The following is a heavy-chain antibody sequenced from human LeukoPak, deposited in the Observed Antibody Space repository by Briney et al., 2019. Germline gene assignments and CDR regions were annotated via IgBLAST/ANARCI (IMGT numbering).Heavy chain of an antibody. CDR3: ARLPYGSGSIPTYYFDY. D-gene: IGHD3-10*01. V-gene: IGHV5-51*01. J-gene: IGHJ4*02. CDR1: GYSFTSYW. Sequence: GESLKISCKGSGYSFTSYWIGWVRQMPGKGLEWMGIIYPGDSDTRYSPSFQGQVTISADKSISTAYLQWSSLKASDTAMYYCARLPYGSGSIPTYYFDYWGQGTLVTVSS. CDR2: IYPGDSDT.